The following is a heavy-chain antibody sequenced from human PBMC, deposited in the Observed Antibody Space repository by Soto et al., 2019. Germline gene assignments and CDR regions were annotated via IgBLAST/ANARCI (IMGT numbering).Heavy chain of an antibody. CDR3: VKVSTFYDILTGYYSTNFFDP. V-gene: IGHV3-64D*06. CDR2: ISSDGDIT. D-gene: IGHD3-9*01. J-gene: IGHJ5*02. Sequence: GGSLRLSCSASGFTFSEYSMHWVRQAPGKGLQYVSTISSDGDITYYADSVKGRFTISRDNSKNTLYLQMNSLRPEDTAVYYCVKVSTFYDILTGYYSTNFFDPWGQGALVTVSS. CDR1: GFTFSEYS.